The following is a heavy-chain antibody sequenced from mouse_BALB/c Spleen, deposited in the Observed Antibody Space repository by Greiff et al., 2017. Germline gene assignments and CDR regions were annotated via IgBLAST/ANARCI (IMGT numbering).Heavy chain of an antibody. V-gene: IGHV5-17*02. CDR3: ARGVYGTYAMDY. Sequence: EVMLVESGGGLVQPGGSRKLSCAASGFTFSSFGMHWVRQAPEKGLEWVAYISSGSSTIYYADTVKGRFTISRDNPKNTLFLQMTSLRSEDTAMYYCARGVYGTYAMDYWGQGTSVTVSS. CDR1: GFTFSSFG. D-gene: IGHD2-1*01. CDR2: ISSGSSTI. J-gene: IGHJ4*01.